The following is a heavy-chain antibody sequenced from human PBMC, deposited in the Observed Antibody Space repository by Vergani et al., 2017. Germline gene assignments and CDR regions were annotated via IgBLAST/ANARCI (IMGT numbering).Heavy chain of an antibody. CDR2: ISGSGGST. D-gene: IGHD6-13*01. CDR1: GFTFSSYA. V-gene: IGHV3-23*04. Sequence: VQLVESGGGVVQPGRSLRLSCAASGFTFSSYAMSWVRQAPGKGLEWVSAISGSGGSTYYADSVKGRFTISRDNSKNTLYLQMNSLRAEDTAVYYCAKGPLSSLPSYYYYYMDVWGKGTTVTVSS. J-gene: IGHJ6*03. CDR3: AKGPLSSLPSYYYYYMDV.